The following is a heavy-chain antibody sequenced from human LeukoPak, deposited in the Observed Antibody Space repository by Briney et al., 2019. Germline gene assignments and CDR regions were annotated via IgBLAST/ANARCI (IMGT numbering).Heavy chain of an antibody. V-gene: IGHV4-38-2*02. CDR3: VGQTERRGAFDM. J-gene: IGHJ3*02. CDR2: IFQSGST. Sequence: SETLSLTCSVSGYSIKSVYYWGWIRQPPGKGLEWIGSIFQSGSTYYNPSLKSRVTISVDTSKDRFSLNLNSVTAADTAVYYCVGQTERRGAFDMWGQGTMVTVSS. D-gene: IGHD1-1*01. CDR1: GYSIKSVYY.